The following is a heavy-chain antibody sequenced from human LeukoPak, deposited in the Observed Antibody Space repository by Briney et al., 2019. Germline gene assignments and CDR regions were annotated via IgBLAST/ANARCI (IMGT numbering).Heavy chain of an antibody. D-gene: IGHD3-16*01. CDR2: IKQDGSEK. V-gene: IGHV3-7*03. CDR3: ATVSDYVWGTLHL. J-gene: IGHJ4*02. Sequence: GGSLRLSCAASGFTFSSYWMSWVRQAPGKGLEWVANIKQDGSEKYYVDSVKGRFTISRDNAKNSLYLQMNSLRSEDTAVYYCATVSDYVWGTLHLWGQGTLVTVSS. CDR1: GFTFSSYW.